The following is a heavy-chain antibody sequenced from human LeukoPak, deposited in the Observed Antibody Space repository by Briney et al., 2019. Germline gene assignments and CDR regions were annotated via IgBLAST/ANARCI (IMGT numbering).Heavy chain of an antibody. Sequence: QPGGSLRLSCAASGFTFSSYWMDWFRQAPGKGLVWVPQINTDGTSTTYADSVKGRSTISRHNAKNTLYLQMNSLRAEDTAVYYCARGSADPYWGQGTLVTVSS. CDR3: ARGSADPY. D-gene: IGHD1-26*01. CDR1: GFTFSSYW. J-gene: IGHJ4*02. V-gene: IGHV3-74*01. CDR2: INTDGTST.